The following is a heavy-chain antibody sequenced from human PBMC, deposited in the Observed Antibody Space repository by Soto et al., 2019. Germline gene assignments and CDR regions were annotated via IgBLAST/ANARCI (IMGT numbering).Heavy chain of an antibody. Sequence: EVQLVESGGGLVKPGGSLRLSCAASGFTFSNAWMNWVRQAPGKGLEWVGRIKSKTDGGTTDYAAPVKGRFTISRDDSKNTLYLQMNSLKTEDTAVYYCTTGYCSGGSCYSYYYYYGMAVWGQGTTVTVSS. CDR3: TTGYCSGGSCYSYYYYYGMAV. J-gene: IGHJ6*02. V-gene: IGHV3-15*07. CDR2: IKSKTDGGTT. D-gene: IGHD2-15*01. CDR1: GFTFSNAW.